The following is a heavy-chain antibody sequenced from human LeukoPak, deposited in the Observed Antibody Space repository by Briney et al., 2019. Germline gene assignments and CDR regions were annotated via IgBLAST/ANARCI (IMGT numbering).Heavy chain of an antibody. V-gene: IGHV1-46*01. CDR2: ISPSGGST. J-gene: IGHJ4*02. CDR1: GYTFTSYY. Sequence: ASVKVSCKASGYTFTSYYMHWVRQAPGQGLEWMGIISPSGGSTTYAQKFQGRVTMTEDTSRDTAYMELSSLRSEDTAVYYCVSHNFDYWGQGTLVTVSS. CDR3: VSHNFDY.